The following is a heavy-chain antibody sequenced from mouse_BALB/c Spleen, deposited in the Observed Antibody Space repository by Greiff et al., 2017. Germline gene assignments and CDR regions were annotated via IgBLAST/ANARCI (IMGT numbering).Heavy chain of an antibody. CDR2: ILPGSGST. D-gene: IGHD2-2*01. CDR1: GYTFSSYW. CDR3: ARERDYYGYDVGYAMDY. Sequence: VKVVESGAELMKPGASVKISCKATGYTFSSYWIEWVKQRPGHGLEWIGEILPGSGSTNYNEKFKGKATFTADTSSNTAYMQLSSLTSEDSAVYYCARERDYYGYDVGYAMDYWGQGTSVTVSS. V-gene: IGHV1-9*01. J-gene: IGHJ4*01.